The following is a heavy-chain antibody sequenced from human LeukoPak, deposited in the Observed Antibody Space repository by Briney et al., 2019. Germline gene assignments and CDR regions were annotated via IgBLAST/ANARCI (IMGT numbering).Heavy chain of an antibody. D-gene: IGHD6-13*01. J-gene: IGHJ4*02. V-gene: IGHV3-53*01. Sequence: ADSAKGRFTISRDQANNTLYLQMNTLRDEDTAVYYCARGPRYSFYWGQGTLVSVSS. CDR3: ARGPRYSFY.